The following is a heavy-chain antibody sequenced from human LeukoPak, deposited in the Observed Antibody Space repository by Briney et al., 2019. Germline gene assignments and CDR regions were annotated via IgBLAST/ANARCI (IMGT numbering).Heavy chain of an antibody. D-gene: IGHD6-6*01. Sequence: SETLSLTCTVSGGSISSYYWSWIRQPPGKGLEWIGYIYYSGSTNYNPPLKSRVTISVDTSKNQFSLKLSSVTAADTAVYYCATEGRAAARRRVNSRGHAFDIWGQGTMVTVSS. CDR3: ATEGRAAARRRVNSRGHAFDI. V-gene: IGHV4-59*12. J-gene: IGHJ3*02. CDR1: GGSISSYY. CDR2: IYYSGST.